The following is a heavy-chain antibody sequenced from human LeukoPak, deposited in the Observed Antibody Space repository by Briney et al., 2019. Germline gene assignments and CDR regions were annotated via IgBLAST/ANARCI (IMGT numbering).Heavy chain of an antibody. D-gene: IGHD3-22*01. V-gene: IGHV4-59*02. J-gene: IGHJ3*02. CDR3: ARDRYYYDRSGDAFDI. CDR1: GGSVSDYY. CDR2: IYYTGDT. Sequence: PSETLSLTCTVSGGSVSDYYWSWIRQSPGKGLEWIGYIYYTGDTNYNPSLKSRVTMSVDTSKNQFSLKLNSVTAADTAVYYCARDRYYYDRSGDAFDIWGPGTMVNVSS.